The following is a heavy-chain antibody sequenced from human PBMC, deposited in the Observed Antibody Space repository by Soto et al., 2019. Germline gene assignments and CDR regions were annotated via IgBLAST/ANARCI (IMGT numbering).Heavy chain of an antibody. CDR1: GFTFSSYG. J-gene: IGHJ5*02. V-gene: IGHV3-30*18. CDR2: ISYDGGNK. D-gene: IGHD6-13*01. CDR3: AKCPGVAAAGPPFDP. Sequence: GGSLRLSYSASGFTFSSYGIHWVRQAPGKGLDWVAVISYDGGNKYYADSVKGRFTISRDNSKNMVYLQMNSLRAEDTAAYYCAKCPGVAAAGPPFDPWGQGTLVIVSS.